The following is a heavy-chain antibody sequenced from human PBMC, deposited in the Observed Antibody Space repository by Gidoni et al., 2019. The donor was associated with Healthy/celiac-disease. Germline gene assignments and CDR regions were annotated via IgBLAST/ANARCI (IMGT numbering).Heavy chain of an antibody. CDR3: ARDRPDIGVVVAAHDAFDI. Sequence: QVQQVQSGAEVKKPGASVKVSCKASGYTFTSYGISWVRQAAGQGLEWMGWRSAYNGNTNYAEKLQGRVTMTTDTSTSTAYMELRSLRSDDTAVEYCARDRPDIGVVVAAHDAFDIWGQGTMVTVSS. CDR2: RSAYNGNT. D-gene: IGHD2-15*01. V-gene: IGHV1-18*01. CDR1: GYTFTSYG. J-gene: IGHJ3*02.